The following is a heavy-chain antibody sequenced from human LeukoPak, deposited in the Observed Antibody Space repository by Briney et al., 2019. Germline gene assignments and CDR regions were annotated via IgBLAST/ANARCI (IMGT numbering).Heavy chain of an antibody. D-gene: IGHD3-9*01. V-gene: IGHV4-39*01. CDR2: IYYSGST. CDR3: ARLTKGRYFDYIFDY. J-gene: IGHJ4*02. CDR1: GGSVSNTDFY. Sequence: SETLSLTCTVSGGSVSNTDFYWGWIRQPPGKGLQWMGNIYYSGSTYYNPSLNSRVTMSVDTSKNQFSLKMTSVTAADTAVYYCARLTKGRYFDYIFDYWGQGTLFTVSS.